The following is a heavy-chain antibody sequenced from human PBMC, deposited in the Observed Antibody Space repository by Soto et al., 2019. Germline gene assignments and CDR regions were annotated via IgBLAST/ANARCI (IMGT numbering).Heavy chain of an antibody. D-gene: IGHD3-16*01. V-gene: IGHV1-2*04. CDR2: INPNSGGT. CDR3: AREFPYYESSDSYFDY. Sequence: ASVKVSCKASGYTFTGYYMHWVRQAPGQGLEWMGWINPNSGGTNYAQKFQGWVTMTRDTSKNQFSLHLNSVTPEDTAVYYCAREFPYYESSDSYFDYWGQGALVTVSS. CDR1: GYTFTGYY. J-gene: IGHJ4*02.